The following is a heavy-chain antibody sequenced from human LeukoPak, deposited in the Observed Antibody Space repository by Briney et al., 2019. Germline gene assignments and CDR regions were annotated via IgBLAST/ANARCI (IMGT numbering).Heavy chain of an antibody. CDR2: ISGSGGRT. CDR3: ARDEFSYYYDSSGYATTFDY. D-gene: IGHD3-22*01. CDR1: GFTFSSYA. Sequence: GGSLRLSCAASGFTFSSYAMSWVRQAPGKGLEWVSTISGSGGRTYYADSVKGRFTISRVNSKNTLYLQMNSLRAEDTAVYYCARDEFSYYYDSSGYATTFDYWGQGTLVTVSS. J-gene: IGHJ4*02. V-gene: IGHV3-23*01.